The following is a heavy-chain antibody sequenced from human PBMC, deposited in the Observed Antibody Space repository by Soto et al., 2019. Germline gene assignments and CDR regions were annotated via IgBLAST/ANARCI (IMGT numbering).Heavy chain of an antibody. J-gene: IGHJ6*02. Sequence: QVQLVESGGGVVQPGTSLRLSCTASGFTFSNHSMHWVRQAPGKGLEWVAVISYDGSNKYYADSGKGRFTISRDNSKNTLYVQMNSLRAVDTAVYYCARDQKAGHCSGGSCHYYYGMDVWGQGTTVTVSS. D-gene: IGHD2-15*01. V-gene: IGHV3-30-3*01. CDR1: GFTFSNHS. CDR2: ISYDGSNK. CDR3: ARDQKAGHCSGGSCHYYYGMDV.